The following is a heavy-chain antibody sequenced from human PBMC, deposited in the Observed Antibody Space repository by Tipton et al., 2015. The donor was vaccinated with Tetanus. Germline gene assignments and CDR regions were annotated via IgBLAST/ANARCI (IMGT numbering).Heavy chain of an antibody. D-gene: IGHD3-22*01. Sequence: SLRLSCAASGFTFTDYAMGWVRQAPGKGLEWVSTISVSGGSKFYADSVKGRFTISRDNSKNTLYLQMDSLRADDTAVLYCARWLRRNDRSGRPTVGYYGMDVWGQGTTVTVSS. CDR2: ISVSGGSK. V-gene: IGHV3-23*01. CDR1: GFTFTDYA. J-gene: IGHJ6*02. CDR3: ARWLRRNDRSGRPTVGYYGMDV.